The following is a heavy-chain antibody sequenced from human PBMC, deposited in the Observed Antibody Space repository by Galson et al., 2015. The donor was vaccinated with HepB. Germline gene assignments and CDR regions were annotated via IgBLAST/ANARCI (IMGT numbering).Heavy chain of an antibody. J-gene: IGHJ3*02. V-gene: IGHV1-8*02. Sequence: SCKVSGGTFRSYAISWVRQATGQGLEWMGWVNPNSGATGYAQKFQGRVTMTRDTSISTAYMELSSLTSEDTALYYCARGNRLYASSWSPLAFDIWGQGTMVTVSS. CDR3: ARGNRLYASSWSPLAFDI. D-gene: IGHD6-13*01. CDR1: GGTFRSYA. CDR2: VNPNSGAT.